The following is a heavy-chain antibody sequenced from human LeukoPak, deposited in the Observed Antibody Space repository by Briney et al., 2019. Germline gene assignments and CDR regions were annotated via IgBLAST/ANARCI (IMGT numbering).Heavy chain of an antibody. Sequence: ASVKLSCKASGYTFTSYDINWVRQATGQGLEWMGWMNPNSGNTGYAQKFQGRVTITRNTSISTAYMELSSLRSEDTAVYYCARGGSGYYPDPYYYYYMDVWGKGTTVTVSS. D-gene: IGHD3-22*01. CDR1: GYTFTSYD. CDR3: ARGGSGYYPDPYYYYYMDV. CDR2: MNPNSGNT. J-gene: IGHJ6*03. V-gene: IGHV1-8*03.